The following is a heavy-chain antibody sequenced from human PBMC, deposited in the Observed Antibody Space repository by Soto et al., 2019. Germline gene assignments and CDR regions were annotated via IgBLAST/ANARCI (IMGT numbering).Heavy chain of an antibody. V-gene: IGHV4-38-2*01. CDR2: IYHSGST. CDR3: ARTGYCSSTSCKGYYYYGMDV. D-gene: IGHD2-2*01. CDR1: GYSISSGYY. J-gene: IGHJ6*02. Sequence: SETLSLTCAVSGYSISSGYYWGWIRQPPGKGLEWIGSIYHSGSTYYNPSLKSRVTISVDTSKNQFSLKLSSVTAADTAVYYCARTGYCSSTSCKGYYYYGMDVWGQGTTVTVSS.